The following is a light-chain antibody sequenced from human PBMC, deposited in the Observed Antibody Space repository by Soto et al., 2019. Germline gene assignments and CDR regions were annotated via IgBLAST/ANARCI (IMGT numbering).Light chain of an antibody. J-gene: IGLJ2*01. CDR3: CSYAGSFVV. Sequence: QSALTQPRSVSGSPGQSVTISCTGTSSDVGGYNYVSWYQQHPGKAPKLMIYDVSKRPSGVPDSFSGSKSGNTASLTISGRQAEDEADYYCCSYAGSFVVFGGGTQLTVL. CDR1: SSDVGGYNY. V-gene: IGLV2-11*01. CDR2: DVS.